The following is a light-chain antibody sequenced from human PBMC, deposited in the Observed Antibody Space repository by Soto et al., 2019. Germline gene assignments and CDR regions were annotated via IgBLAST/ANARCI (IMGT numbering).Light chain of an antibody. CDR2: VNS. Sequence: QSVLTQPPSVSGAPGQRVTISCTGTSSNIGAGYDVHWYQQVPGTSPKLLIFVNSNRPSGVPDRFSGSNSGTSASLAITGLQAEDEADYYCQSYDNSLSVHVVFGGGTKLTVL. CDR3: QSYDNSLSVHVV. V-gene: IGLV1-40*01. CDR1: SSNIGAGYD. J-gene: IGLJ2*01.